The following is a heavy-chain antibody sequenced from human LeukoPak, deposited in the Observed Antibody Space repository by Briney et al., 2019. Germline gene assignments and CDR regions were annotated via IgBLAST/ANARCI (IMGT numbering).Heavy chain of an antibody. CDR3: ARDHPYYYDISGYWHDY. J-gene: IGHJ4*02. CDR2: IKQDGSEK. V-gene: IGHV3-7*01. D-gene: IGHD3-22*01. CDR1: GFTFSSYW. Sequence: GGSLRLSCAASGFTFSSYWMSWVRQAPGKGLEWVANIKQDGSEKYYVDSVKGRFTISRDNAKNSLYLQMNSLRAEDTAVYYCARDHPYYYDISGYWHDYWGRGTLVTVSS.